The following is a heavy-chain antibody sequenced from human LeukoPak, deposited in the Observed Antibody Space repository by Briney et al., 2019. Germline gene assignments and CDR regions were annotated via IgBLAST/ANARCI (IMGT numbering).Heavy chain of an antibody. CDR1: GYTFTGYY. CDR2: INPNSGGT. J-gene: IGHJ4*02. CDR3: ARDLPPNVDIVATITLDY. D-gene: IGHD5-12*01. V-gene: IGHV1-2*02. Sequence: ASVKVSCKASGYTFTGYYMHWVRQAPGQGLEWMGWINPNSGGTNYAQKFQGRVTMTRDTSISTAYMELSRLRSDDTAVYYCARDLPPNVDIVATITLDYWGQGTLVTVSS.